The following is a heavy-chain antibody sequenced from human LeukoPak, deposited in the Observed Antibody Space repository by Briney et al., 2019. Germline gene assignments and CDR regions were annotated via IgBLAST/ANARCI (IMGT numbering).Heavy chain of an antibody. CDR1: GFTFSSYR. D-gene: IGHD6-19*01. Sequence: GGSLRLSCAASGFTFSSYRMNWVRQAPGKGLEWVSYISSSSSTIYYADSVKGRFTISRDNAKNSLYLQMNSLRAEDTAVYYCARGVKQWLADYWGQGTLVTVSS. CDR3: ARGVKQWLADY. CDR2: ISSSSSTI. V-gene: IGHV3-48*01. J-gene: IGHJ4*02.